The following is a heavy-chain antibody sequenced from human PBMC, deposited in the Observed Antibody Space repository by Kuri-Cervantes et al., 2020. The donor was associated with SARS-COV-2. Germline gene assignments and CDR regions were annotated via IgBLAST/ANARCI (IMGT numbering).Heavy chain of an antibody. V-gene: IGHV3-21*01. J-gene: IGHJ4*02. CDR2: ISSSSSYI. D-gene: IGHD2-15*01. CDR3: ARVGLDIVVVVAATLSEYYFDY. Sequence: GESLKISCAASGFTFSSYSMNWVRQAPGKGLEWVSSISSSSSYIYYADSVKGRFTISRDNAKNSLYLQMNSLRAEDTAVYYCARVGLDIVVVVAATLSEYYFDYWGQGTLVTVSS. CDR1: GFTFSSYS.